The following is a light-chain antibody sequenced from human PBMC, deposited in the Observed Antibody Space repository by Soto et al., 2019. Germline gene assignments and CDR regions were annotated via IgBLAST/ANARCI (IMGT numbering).Light chain of an antibody. CDR1: GGHSSYA. V-gene: IGLV4-69*01. CDR3: QTWGSGIPVV. CDR2: LDSDGSH. J-gene: IGLJ2*01. Sequence: QLLLTQSPSASASLGASVKLTCTLSGGHSSYAIAWHQQQPGKGPRYLMKLDSDGSHNKGDGIPDRFSGSSSGAERYLTISSLQSEDEADYYCQTWGSGIPVVFGGGTKLTVL.